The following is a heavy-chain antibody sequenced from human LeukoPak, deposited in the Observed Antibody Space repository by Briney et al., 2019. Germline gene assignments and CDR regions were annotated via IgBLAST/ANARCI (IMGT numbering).Heavy chain of an antibody. Sequence: GRSLRLSCAASGFTLSSYGMHWVRQAPGKGLEWVAVISYDGSNKYYADSVKGRFTISRDNSKNTLYLQMNSLRAEDTVVYYCARVDYADYAPNFDYRGQGTLVTVSS. J-gene: IGHJ4*02. V-gene: IGHV3-30*03. CDR2: ISYDGSNK. D-gene: IGHD4-17*01. CDR3: ARVDYADYAPNFDY. CDR1: GFTLSSYG.